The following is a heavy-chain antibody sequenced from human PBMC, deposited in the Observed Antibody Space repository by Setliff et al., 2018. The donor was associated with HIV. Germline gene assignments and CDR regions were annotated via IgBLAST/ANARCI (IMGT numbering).Heavy chain of an antibody. CDR1: GDSIGAYH. D-gene: IGHD2-15*01. CDR3: TTYSAGEGGRGH. V-gene: IGHV4-59*01. CDR2: IHSSGTT. Sequence: SETLSLTCSVSGDSIGAYHWSWIRQPPGRGLEWIGYIHSSGTTHYNPSLSSRVTISFDASKKYFSLKLTSVTAADTAMYYCTTYSAGEGGRGHWGQGTLVTVSS. J-gene: IGHJ4*02.